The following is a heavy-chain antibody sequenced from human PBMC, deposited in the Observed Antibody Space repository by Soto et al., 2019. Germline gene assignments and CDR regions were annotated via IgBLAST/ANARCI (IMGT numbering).Heavy chain of an antibody. V-gene: IGHV4-59*08. J-gene: IGHJ4*02. CDR3: AGRGGRTFGH. CDR2: IYYSGST. Sequence: QVQLQESGPGLVKPSETLSLTCTVSGGSISSYYWSWIRQPPGKGLEWIGYIYYSGSTNYNPSLKSRVTISINTAKNQFSPKVSSVTGPDTGVYFRAGRGGRTFGHRGQGTLVTVSS. CDR1: GGSISSYY. D-gene: IGHD3-16*01.